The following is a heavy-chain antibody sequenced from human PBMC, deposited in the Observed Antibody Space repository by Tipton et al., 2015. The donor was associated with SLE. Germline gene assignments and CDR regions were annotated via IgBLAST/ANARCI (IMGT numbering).Heavy chain of an antibody. D-gene: IGHD3-3*01. CDR1: GGSFSGYY. CDR2: INHSGST. CDR3: ARGTVYPIFGYMDV. J-gene: IGHJ6*03. V-gene: IGHV4-34*01. Sequence: TLSLTCAVYGGSFSGYYWSWIRQPPGKGLEWIGEINHSGSTNHNPSLKSRVTISVDTSKNQFSLKLSSVTAADTAVYYCARGTVYPIFGYMDVWGKGTTVTVSS.